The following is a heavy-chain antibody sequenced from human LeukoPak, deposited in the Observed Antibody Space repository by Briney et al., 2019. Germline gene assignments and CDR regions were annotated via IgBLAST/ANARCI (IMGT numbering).Heavy chain of an antibody. V-gene: IGHV4-4*07. CDR3: ARDVPRRYFDWLLWDWYFDL. CDR1: GGSISSYY. J-gene: IGHJ2*01. D-gene: IGHD3-9*01. Sequence: SETLSLTCTVSGGSISSYYWSWIRQPAGKGLEWIGRIYTSGSTNYNPSLKSRVTMSVDTSKNQFSLKLSSVTAADTAVYYCARDVPRRYFDWLLWDWYFDLWGRGTLVTVSS. CDR2: IYTSGST.